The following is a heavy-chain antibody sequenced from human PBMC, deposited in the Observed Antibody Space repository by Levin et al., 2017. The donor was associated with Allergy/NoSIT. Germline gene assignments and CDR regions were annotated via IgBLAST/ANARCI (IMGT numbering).Heavy chain of an antibody. CDR3: TRPHCSSTSCYNWFDP. Sequence: LSLTCAASGFTFSGSAMHWVRQASGKGLEWVGRIRSKANSYATAYAASVKGRFTISRDDSKNTAYLQMNSLKTEDTAVYYCTRPHCSSTSCYNWFDPWGQGTLVTVSS. V-gene: IGHV3-73*01. J-gene: IGHJ5*02. CDR2: IRSKANSYAT. D-gene: IGHD2-2*01. CDR1: GFTFSGSA.